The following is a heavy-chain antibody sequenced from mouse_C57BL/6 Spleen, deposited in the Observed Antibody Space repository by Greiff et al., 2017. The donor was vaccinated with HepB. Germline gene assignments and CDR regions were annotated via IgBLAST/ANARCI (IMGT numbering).Heavy chain of an antibody. CDR2: IYPRSGNT. J-gene: IGHJ2*01. V-gene: IGHV1-81*01. Sequence: QVQLQQSGAELARPGASVKLSCKASGYTFTSYGISWVKQRTGQGLEWIGEIYPRSGNTYYNEKFKGKATLTADKSSSTAYMELRSLTSEDSAVYFCARLWKGNSRNYFDYWGQGTTLTVSS. CDR3: ARLWKGNSRNYFDY. D-gene: IGHD2-1*01. CDR1: GYTFTSYG.